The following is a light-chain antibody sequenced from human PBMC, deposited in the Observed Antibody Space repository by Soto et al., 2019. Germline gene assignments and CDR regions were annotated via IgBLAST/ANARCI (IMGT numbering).Light chain of an antibody. CDR1: QDIGND. CDR2: AAS. J-gene: IGKJ1*01. V-gene: IGKV1-17*01. CDR3: LQHNTYPRT. Sequence: DIQMTQSPSSLSASVGDRVNITCRASQDIGNDLGWYQQKPGKAPNRLIYAASSLQSGVPSRFSGSASGTEFTLTISSLQPEDFATYYCLQHNTYPRTFGQGTKVEIK.